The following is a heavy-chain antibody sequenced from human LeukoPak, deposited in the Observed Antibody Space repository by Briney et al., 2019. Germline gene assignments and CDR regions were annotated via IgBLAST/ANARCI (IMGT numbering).Heavy chain of an antibody. V-gene: IGHV3-30*18. Sequence: GGSLRLSCAASGFTFSTNSMNWVRQAPGKGLEWVAVISYDGSNKYYADSVKGRFTISRDNSKNTLYLQMNSLRAEDTALYYCAKDIEYSSSSGLDYWGQGTLVTVSS. CDR2: ISYDGSNK. J-gene: IGHJ4*02. D-gene: IGHD6-6*01. CDR1: GFTFSTNS. CDR3: AKDIEYSSSSGLDY.